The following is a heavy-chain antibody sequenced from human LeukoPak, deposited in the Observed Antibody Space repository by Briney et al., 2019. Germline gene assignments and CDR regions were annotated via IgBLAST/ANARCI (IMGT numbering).Heavy chain of an antibody. J-gene: IGHJ4*02. CDR1: GYTLTELS. V-gene: IGHV1-24*01. D-gene: IGHD3-3*01. CDR3: ARAGTFDFGVVEVFDY. Sequence: ASVKVSCKVSGYTLTELSTHWVRQAPGKGLEWMGGFDPEDGERIYAQKFQDRVTMTEDTSTDTAYMELSSLRSEDTAVYYCARAGTFDFGVVEVFDYWGQGTLVTVSS. CDR2: FDPEDGER.